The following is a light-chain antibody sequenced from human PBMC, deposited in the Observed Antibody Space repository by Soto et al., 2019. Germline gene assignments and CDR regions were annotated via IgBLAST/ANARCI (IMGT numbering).Light chain of an antibody. Sequence: QSALTQPPSVSGAPGQRVTISCTGSYSNIGAGYEVHWYQQVPGTAPKLLVSGHNNRPSGVPDRFFGSKSGTSASLTIIGLQAEDEADYYCQCFESSVSGSGVFGGGTKLTVL. CDR2: GHN. V-gene: IGLV1-40*01. CDR1: YSNIGAGYE. J-gene: IGLJ3*02. CDR3: QCFESSVSGSGV.